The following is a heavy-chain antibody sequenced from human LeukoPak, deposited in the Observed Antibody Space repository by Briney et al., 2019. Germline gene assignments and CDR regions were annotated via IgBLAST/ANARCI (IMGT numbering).Heavy chain of an antibody. CDR3: ATIKRGSIFGYFDF. Sequence: SETLSLTCTVSGGSISSHYWSWIRQPPGKGLEWIAYLFDSVNTKDNPTLQSRLTLSADTSKNQFSLRLSSVTAADTAVYYCATIKRGSIFGYFDFWGQGIKVTVSS. J-gene: IGHJ4*02. CDR1: GGSISSHY. V-gene: IGHV4-59*11. CDR2: LFDSVNT. D-gene: IGHD5-18*01.